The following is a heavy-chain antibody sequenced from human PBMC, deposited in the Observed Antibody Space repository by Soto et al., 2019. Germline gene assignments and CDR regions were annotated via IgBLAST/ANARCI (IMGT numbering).Heavy chain of an antibody. Sequence: SETLSLTCTVSGGSISSYYWSWIRQPPGKGLEWIGYIYYSGSTNYNPSLKSRVTISVDTSKNQFSLKLSSVTAADTVVYYCARNHRYYYDSSGYYPAYYFDYWGQGTLVTVSS. J-gene: IGHJ4*02. CDR3: ARNHRYYYDSSGYYPAYYFDY. V-gene: IGHV4-59*08. CDR1: GGSISSYY. CDR2: IYYSGST. D-gene: IGHD3-22*01.